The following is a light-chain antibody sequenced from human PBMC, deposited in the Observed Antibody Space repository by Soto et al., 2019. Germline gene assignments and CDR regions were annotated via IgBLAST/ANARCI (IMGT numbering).Light chain of an antibody. Sequence: EIVMTQSPATLSVSPGERATLSCRASQSVSSNLAWYQQKPGQAPRLLIYDASTRATVIPTRFSGSGSVTEFTLTISILQSEDFAVYYCQQYNDCPPITFGQGTRLEMK. CDR3: QQYNDCPPIT. CDR1: QSVSSN. J-gene: IGKJ5*01. V-gene: IGKV3-15*01. CDR2: DAS.